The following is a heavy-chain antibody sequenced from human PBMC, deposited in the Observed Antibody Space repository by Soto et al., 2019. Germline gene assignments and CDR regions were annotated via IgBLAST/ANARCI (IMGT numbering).Heavy chain of an antibody. Sequence: VASVKVSCKASGYTFTSYGISWVRQAPGQGLEWMGWISAYNGNTSYAQKLQGRVTMTADTSTSTAYMELRSLRSDDTAMYYCATYQEYCGGDCPPGGSFDYWGQGTLVTVSS. V-gene: IGHV1-18*01. CDR1: GYTFTSYG. CDR3: ATYQEYCGGDCPPGGSFDY. CDR2: ISAYNGNT. J-gene: IGHJ4*02. D-gene: IGHD2-21*01.